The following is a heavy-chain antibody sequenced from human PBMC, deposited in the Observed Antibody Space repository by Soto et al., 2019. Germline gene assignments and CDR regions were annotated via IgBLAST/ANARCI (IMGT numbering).Heavy chain of an antibody. CDR2: IYHSGSP. D-gene: IGHD6-19*01. CDR3: ARLSAAWFNP. Sequence: QVQLQESGPGLVKPSETLSLTCTVSGRSVSRGSYYWGWIRQPPGKGLEWIGYIYHSGSPNYNPSIKSRVTIPVVTSKNQFTLSLTSGTAADTAVYYCARLSAAWFNPWGQGTLVTVAS. CDR1: GRSVSRGSYY. V-gene: IGHV4-61*01. J-gene: IGHJ5*02.